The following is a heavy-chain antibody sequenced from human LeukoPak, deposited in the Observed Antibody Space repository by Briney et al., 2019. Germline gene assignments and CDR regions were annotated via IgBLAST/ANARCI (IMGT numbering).Heavy chain of an antibody. D-gene: IGHD3-10*01. J-gene: IGHJ4*02. V-gene: IGHV1-18*01. CDR1: GYILSKLS. CDR2: ISAYNGNT. Sequence: ASVKVSCKVSGYILSKLSMHWVRQVPGQGLEWMGWISAYNGNTNYAQKLQGRVTMTTDTSTSTAYMELRSLRSDDTAVYYCARQSMVRGVPVDYWGQGTLVTVSS. CDR3: ARQSMVRGVPVDY.